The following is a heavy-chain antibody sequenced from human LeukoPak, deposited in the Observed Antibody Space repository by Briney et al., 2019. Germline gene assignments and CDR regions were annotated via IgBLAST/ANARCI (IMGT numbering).Heavy chain of an antibody. CDR3: ARGHQGGHDAFDI. J-gene: IGHJ3*02. D-gene: IGHD1-26*01. V-gene: IGHV3-53*01. CDR2: IYTGGGT. Sequence: GGSLRLSCAASGFTVSSNYMTWVRQAPGKGLEWVSVIYTGGGTYYADSVKGRFTISRDNSKNTLYLQMNTLRAEDTAVYYRARGHQGGHDAFDIWGQGTMVTVSS. CDR1: GFTVSSNY.